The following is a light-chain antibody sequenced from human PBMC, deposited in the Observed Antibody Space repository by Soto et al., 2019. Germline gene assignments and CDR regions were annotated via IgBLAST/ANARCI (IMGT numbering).Light chain of an antibody. J-gene: IGLJ1*01. Sequence: QSALTQPASVSGSPGQSITISCTGTSSDVGAYDYVSWYQQHPDKAPKLMIYEVSNRPSGVSNRFSGSKSVNTATLTISGPQAEDEADYYCSSYTSSSTRVFGTGTKVNVL. CDR1: SSDVGAYDY. CDR3: SSYTSSSTRV. V-gene: IGLV2-14*03. CDR2: EVS.